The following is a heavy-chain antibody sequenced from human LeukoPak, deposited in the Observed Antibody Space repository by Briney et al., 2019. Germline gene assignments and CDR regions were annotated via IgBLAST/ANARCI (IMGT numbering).Heavy chain of an antibody. CDR3: ARDVGDNWFDP. CDR1: GYTFTGYY. Sequence: ASVKVSCNSSGYTFTGYYLHWVRQATGQGLEWMGRMNPNSGNTGYAQKFQGRVTITRNTSISTAYMELSSLRSEDTAVYYCARDVGDNWFDPWGQGTLVTVSS. CDR2: MNPNSGNT. D-gene: IGHD2-15*01. J-gene: IGHJ5*02. V-gene: IGHV1-8*03.